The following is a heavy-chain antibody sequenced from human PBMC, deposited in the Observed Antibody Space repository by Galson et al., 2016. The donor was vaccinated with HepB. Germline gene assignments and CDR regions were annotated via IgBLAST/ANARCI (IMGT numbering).Heavy chain of an antibody. CDR1: GFTFSNYD. J-gene: IGHJ6*02. CDR2: ISGSGAST. D-gene: IGHD5-12*01. V-gene: IGHV3-23*01. CDR3: ARVRSGYSGYANPYYYGMDV. Sequence: SLRLSCAASGFTFSNYDMSWVRQAPGRGLEWVSGISGSGASTTYADSVKGRFTISRDNSKNALHLQMNSLRAEDTAVYYCARVRSGYSGYANPYYYGMDVWGQGTLVTVSS.